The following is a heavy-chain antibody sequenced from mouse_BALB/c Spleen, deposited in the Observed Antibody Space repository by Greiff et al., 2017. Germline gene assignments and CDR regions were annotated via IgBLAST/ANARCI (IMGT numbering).Heavy chain of an antibody. Sequence: VQLQQSGAELVRPGSSVKISCKASGYAFSSYWMNWVKQRPGQGLEWIGQIYPGDGDTNYNGKFKGKATLTADKSSSTAYMQLSSLTSEDSAVYFCARSLYGNYPAWCAYGGQGTLVTVSA. J-gene: IGHJ3*01. V-gene: IGHV1-80*01. CDR2: IYPGDGDT. CDR3: ARSLYGNYPAWCAY. CDR1: GYAFSSYW. D-gene: IGHD2-1*01.